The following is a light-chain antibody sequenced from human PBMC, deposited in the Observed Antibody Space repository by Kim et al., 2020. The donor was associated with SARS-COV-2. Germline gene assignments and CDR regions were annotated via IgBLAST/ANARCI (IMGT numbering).Light chain of an antibody. J-gene: IGLJ3*02. CDR1: GLRSYY. CDR2: GKN. Sequence: ALGQTVRITFQGDGLRSYYACWYQQKPEQAPVLVFYGKNNRPSGIPDRFSGSYSGNTASLTITAAQAEDEADYYCNSQESSANHWMFGGGTQLTVL. V-gene: IGLV3-19*01. CDR3: NSQESSANHWM.